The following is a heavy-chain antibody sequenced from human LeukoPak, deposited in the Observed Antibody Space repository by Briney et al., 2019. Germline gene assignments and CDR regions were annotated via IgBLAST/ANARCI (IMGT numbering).Heavy chain of an antibody. D-gene: IGHD3-22*01. Sequence: SETLSLICAVYGGSFSGYYWSWIRQPPGRGLEWIGEINHSGSTNYNPSLKSRVTISVDTSKNQFSLKLSSVTAADTAVYYCARAPPPIVVVITTPVGWFDPWGQGTLVTVSS. CDR2: INHSGST. J-gene: IGHJ5*02. CDR1: GGSFSGYY. CDR3: ARAPPPIVVVITTPVGWFDP. V-gene: IGHV4-34*01.